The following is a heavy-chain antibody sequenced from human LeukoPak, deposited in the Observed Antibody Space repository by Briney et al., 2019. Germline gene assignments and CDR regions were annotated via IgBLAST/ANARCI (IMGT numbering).Heavy chain of an antibody. D-gene: IGHD3-9*01. CDR3: ARDLEVLRYFDWLPETIDY. CDR2: INPNSGGT. CDR1: GYTFTDSY. Sequence: ASVKVSCKTSGYTFTDSYMHWVRQAPGQGLEWMGWINPNSGGTNYAQKFQGRVTMTRDTSISTAYMELSRLRSDDTAVYYCARDLEVLRYFDWLPETIDYWGQGTLVTVSS. V-gene: IGHV1-2*02. J-gene: IGHJ4*02.